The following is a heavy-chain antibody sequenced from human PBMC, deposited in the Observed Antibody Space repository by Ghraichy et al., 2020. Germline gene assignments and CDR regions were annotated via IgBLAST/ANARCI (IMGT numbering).Heavy chain of an antibody. CDR2: IYYSGST. J-gene: IGHJ6*02. CDR3: ARSGYSGYDYKGYYGMDV. Sequence: SQTLSLTCTVSGGSISSYYWSWIRQPPGKGLEWIGYIYYSGSTNYNPSLKSRVTISVDTSKNQFSLELSSVTAADTAVYYCARSGYSGYDYKGYYGMDVWGQGTTVTVSS. V-gene: IGHV4-59*01. CDR1: GGSISSYY. D-gene: IGHD5-12*01.